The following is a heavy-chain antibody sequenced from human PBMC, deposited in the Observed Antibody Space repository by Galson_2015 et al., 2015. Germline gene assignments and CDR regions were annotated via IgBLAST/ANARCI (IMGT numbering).Heavy chain of an antibody. J-gene: IGHJ4*02. CDR1: GFTFSSYW. CDR2: IKQDGSEK. Sequence: SLRLSCAASGFTFSSYWMSWVRQAPGKGLAWVANIKQDGSEKYYVDSVKGRFTLSRDNAKNSLYLQMNSLRAEDTAVYYCARDLPGDDPYYFDYWGQGTLVTVSS. CDR3: ARDLPGDDPYYFDY. D-gene: IGHD7-27*01. V-gene: IGHV3-7*01.